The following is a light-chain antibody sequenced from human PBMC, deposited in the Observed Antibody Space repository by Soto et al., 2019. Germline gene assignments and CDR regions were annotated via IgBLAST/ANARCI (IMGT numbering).Light chain of an antibody. Sequence: EIVMTQSPGTLSVSPGERVTLSCRASQSVSGKLVWYQRKPGQSPSLLIYDASTRATGMPGRFSGSGSGTEFTLTISSLQPEDFAVYYCQQYTDWPWGTFGGGTKVDIK. CDR3: QQYTDWPWGT. V-gene: IGKV3-15*01. CDR2: DAS. CDR1: QSVSGK. J-gene: IGKJ4*01.